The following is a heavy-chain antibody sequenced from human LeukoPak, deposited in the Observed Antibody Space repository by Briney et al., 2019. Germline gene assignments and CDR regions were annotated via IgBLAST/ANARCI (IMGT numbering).Heavy chain of an antibody. CDR1: GYSISSGYY. V-gene: IGHV4-38-2*02. CDR3: AREITMVRGVHIDY. J-gene: IGHJ4*02. CDR2: IYHSGST. Sequence: SDTLSLTCAVSGYSISSGYYWGWIRQPPGKGLEGIGSIYHSGSTYYNPSLKSRVTISVDTSKNQFSLKLSSVTAADTAVYYCAREITMVRGVHIDYWGQGTLVTVSS. D-gene: IGHD3-10*01.